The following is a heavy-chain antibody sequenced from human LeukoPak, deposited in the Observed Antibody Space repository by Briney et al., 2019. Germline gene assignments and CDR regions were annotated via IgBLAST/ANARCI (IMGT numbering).Heavy chain of an antibody. D-gene: IGHD4-17*01. J-gene: IGHJ3*02. CDR2: IYYSGST. Sequence: SETLSLTCTVSGGSISSYYWSWIRQPPGKGLELIGYIYYSGSTNYNPSLKSRVTISVDTSKNQFSLKLSSVTAADTAVYYCASEVAVTTSGDAFDIWGQGTMVTVSS. CDR1: GGSISSYY. CDR3: ASEVAVTTSGDAFDI. V-gene: IGHV4-59*01.